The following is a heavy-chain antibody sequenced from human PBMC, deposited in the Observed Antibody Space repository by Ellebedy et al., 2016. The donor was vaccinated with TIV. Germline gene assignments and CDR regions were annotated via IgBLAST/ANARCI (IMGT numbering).Heavy chain of an antibody. J-gene: IGHJ6*02. CDR2: INRSGST. CDR3: ARLLITMVYGMDV. Sequence: MPSETLSLTCAVYGGSFSDYYWSWIRQPPGKGLEWIGEINRSGSTNYNPSLKSRVIISVDTSKNQFSLKLSSVTAADTAVYYCARLLITMVYGMDVWGQGTTVTVSS. CDR1: GGSFSDYY. D-gene: IGHD3-10*01. V-gene: IGHV4-34*01.